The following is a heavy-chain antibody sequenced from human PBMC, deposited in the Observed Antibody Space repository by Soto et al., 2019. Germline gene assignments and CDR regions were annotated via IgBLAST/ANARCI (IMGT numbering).Heavy chain of an antibody. CDR3: ARTRSGTLGAFDI. CDR1: GFTFSSYA. J-gene: IGHJ3*02. V-gene: IGHV3-23*01. CDR2: ISGSGGST. Sequence: GGSLRLSCAASGFTFSSYAMSWVRQAPGKGLEWVSAISGSGGSTYYADSVKGRFTISRDNSKNTLYLQMNSLRAEDTAVYYCARTRSGTLGAFDIWGQGTMVTVSS. D-gene: IGHD1-1*01.